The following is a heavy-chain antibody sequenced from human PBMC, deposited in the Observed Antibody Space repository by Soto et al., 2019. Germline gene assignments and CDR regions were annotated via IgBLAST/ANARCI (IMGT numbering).Heavy chain of an antibody. Sequence: GGSLRLSCAASGFTFGDHAMHWVRQAPGKGLEWVSGISWNSGKIAYADSVKGRFTISRDNANNSLYLQMNSLRADDTAVYYCVKDKSNEELSVYDYSGLDVWGQGTTVTVSS. CDR1: GFTFGDHA. J-gene: IGHJ6*02. D-gene: IGHD1-7*01. CDR2: ISWNSGKI. V-gene: IGHV3-9*01. CDR3: VKDKSNEELSVYDYSGLDV.